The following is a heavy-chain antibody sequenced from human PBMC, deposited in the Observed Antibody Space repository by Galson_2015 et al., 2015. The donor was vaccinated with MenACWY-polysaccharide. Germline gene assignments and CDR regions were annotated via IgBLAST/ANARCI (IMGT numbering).Heavy chain of an antibody. J-gene: IGHJ4*02. CDR2: TSTDGSYT. D-gene: IGHD6-19*01. V-gene: IGHV3-74*01. Sequence: SLRLSCAASGFRSTDWMHWVRQAPGKGLVWVARTSTDGSYTSHADPVKGRFTISRDNAKNTLYLQMNSLRVEDTAVYYCASFGERWLGDFWCQGTQVTVSS. CDR3: ASFGERWLGDF. CDR1: GFRSTDW.